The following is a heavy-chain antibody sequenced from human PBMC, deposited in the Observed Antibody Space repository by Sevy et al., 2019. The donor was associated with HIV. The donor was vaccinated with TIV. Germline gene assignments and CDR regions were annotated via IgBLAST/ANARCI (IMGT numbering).Heavy chain of an antibody. CDR2: IYSGGST. D-gene: IGHD6-13*01. CDR3: ARGFIRPYSSSWYGDSSAFDI. CDR1: GFTVSSNY. Sequence: GGSLRLSCAASGFTVSSNYMSWVRQAPGKGLEWVSVIYSGGSTYYADSVKGRFTISRDKSKNTLYLQMNSLRAEDTAVYYCARGFIRPYSSSWYGDSSAFDIWGQGTMVTVSS. J-gene: IGHJ3*02. V-gene: IGHV3-53*01.